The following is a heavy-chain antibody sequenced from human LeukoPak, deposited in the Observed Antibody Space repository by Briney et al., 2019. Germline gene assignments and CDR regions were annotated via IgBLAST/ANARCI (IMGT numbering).Heavy chain of an antibody. V-gene: IGHV4-34*01. J-gene: IGHJ4*02. CDR3: ARERRYYDDTGYPDN. Sequence: SETLSLTCDVYGGSFSGYYWSWIRQPPGKGLEWIGEIHHSGSTNYNPSLKSRVTISVDTSKNQFSLKLSSVTAADTALYYCARERRYYDDTGYPDNWGQGALVTVSS. D-gene: IGHD3-22*01. CDR2: IHHSGST. CDR1: GGSFSGYY.